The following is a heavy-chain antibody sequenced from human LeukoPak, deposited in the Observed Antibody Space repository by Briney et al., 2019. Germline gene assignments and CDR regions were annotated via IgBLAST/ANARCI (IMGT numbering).Heavy chain of an antibody. CDR1: GDSISSRTYY. CDR3: AADVSSTFPNWFDP. Sequence: SETLSLTCSVSGDSISSRTYYWTWIRQHPEKGLGWIGYIWNSGSTNYNPSLKSRVTISVDTSKNQFSLKLTPVTAADTAVYYCAADVSSTFPNWFDPWGQGILVIVSS. CDR2: IWNSGST. J-gene: IGHJ5*02. V-gene: IGHV4-31*03. D-gene: IGHD6-6*01.